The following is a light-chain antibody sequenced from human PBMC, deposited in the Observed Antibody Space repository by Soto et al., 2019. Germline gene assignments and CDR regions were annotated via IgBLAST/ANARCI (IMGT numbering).Light chain of an antibody. CDR1: QSVASSY. J-gene: IGKJ1*01. CDR3: HYFGGLPET. V-gene: IGKV3-20*01. Sequence: EVVLTQSPGTLSLSPGERVTLSCRASQSVASSYLAWYPEKPGRAPRHLFYSASSRATGIPARYRGSGSGTDLTLTVTRLWPRGFAVYDFHYFGGLPETFGHGTLVE. CDR2: SAS.